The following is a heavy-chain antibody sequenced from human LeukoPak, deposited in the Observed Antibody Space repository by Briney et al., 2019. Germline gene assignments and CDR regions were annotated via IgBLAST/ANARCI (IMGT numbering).Heavy chain of an antibody. CDR1: GFTFSSYE. Sequence: GGSLRLSCAASGFTFSSYEMNWVRQAPGKGLEWVSYSSNSGSTIYYADSVKGRFTISRDNAKNSLYLQMNSLRVEDTAVYYCARGDSGWYRKYFQHWGQGALVTVSS. CDR3: ARGDSGWYRKYFQH. D-gene: IGHD6-19*01. J-gene: IGHJ1*01. V-gene: IGHV3-48*03. CDR2: SSNSGSTI.